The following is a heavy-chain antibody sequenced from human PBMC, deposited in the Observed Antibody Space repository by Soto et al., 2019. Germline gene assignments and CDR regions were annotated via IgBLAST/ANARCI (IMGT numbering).Heavy chain of an antibody. CDR3: ARGKTGYGANDVLDI. D-gene: IGHD5-18*01. CDR1: GYTFSGYG. J-gene: IGHJ3*02. V-gene: IGHV1-18*01. Sequence: QVQLVQSGSEVRKPGASVTVSCQASGYTFSGYGINWLRQAPGQGLEWLGWISAYNGNTRYDYRGPDTVTMNTDTFTATVSMEMSSISSDHTAVYFCARGKTGYGANDVLDIGGQWTMVIVSS. CDR2: ISAYNGNT.